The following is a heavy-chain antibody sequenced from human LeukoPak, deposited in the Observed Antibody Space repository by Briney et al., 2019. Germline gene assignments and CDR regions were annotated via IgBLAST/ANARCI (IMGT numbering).Heavy chain of an antibody. D-gene: IGHD5-18*01. Sequence: ASVKVSCKASGYTFTSYGISWVPQAPGQGLEWMGGIIPIFGTANYAQKFQGRVRITADESMNTAYMELTSLRSEDTAVYYCARGTAQGYSYIDFDYWGQGTLVTVSS. CDR3: ARGTAQGYSYIDFDY. V-gene: IGHV1-69*13. CDR2: IIPIFGTA. J-gene: IGHJ4*02. CDR1: GYTFTSYG.